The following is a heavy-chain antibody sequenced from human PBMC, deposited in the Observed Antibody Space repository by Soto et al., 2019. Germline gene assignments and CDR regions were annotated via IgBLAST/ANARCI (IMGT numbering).Heavy chain of an antibody. CDR1: GGTFSSYA. CDR2: IIPIFGTA. Sequence: SSVKVSCKASGGTFSSYAISWVRQAPGQGLEWMGGIIPIFGTANYAQKFQGRVTITADESTSTAYMELSSLRSEDTAVYYCARIMVRGGGAFDIWGQGTMVTVSS. CDR3: ARIMVRGGGAFDI. D-gene: IGHD3-10*01. J-gene: IGHJ3*02. V-gene: IGHV1-69*13.